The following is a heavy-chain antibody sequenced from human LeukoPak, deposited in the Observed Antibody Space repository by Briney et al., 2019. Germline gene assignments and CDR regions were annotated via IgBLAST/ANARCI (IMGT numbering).Heavy chain of an antibody. Sequence: SETLSLTCAVSGGSMSSYHWNWIRQPPGKGLEWIAYIYYSGSTNYNPSLESRVTISIDTSKNQFSLKLTSVTAADTAVYYCARGDVFDIWGQGTLVTVSS. J-gene: IGHJ3*02. CDR1: GGSMSSYH. CDR2: IYYSGST. CDR3: ARGDVFDI. V-gene: IGHV4-59*01.